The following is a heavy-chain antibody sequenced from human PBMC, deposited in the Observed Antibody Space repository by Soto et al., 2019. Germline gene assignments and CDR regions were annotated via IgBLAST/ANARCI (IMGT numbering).Heavy chain of an antibody. CDR2: IYYSGST. V-gene: IGHV4-39*01. CDR3: ASFYGDYAADY. J-gene: IGHJ4*02. CDR1: GGSISSSSYY. Sequence: SETLSLTCTVSGGSISSSSYYWGWIRQPPGKGLEWIGSIYYSGSTYYNPSLKSRVTISVDTSKNQFSLKLSSVTAADTAVYYCASFYGDYAADYWGQGTLVTVSS. D-gene: IGHD4-17*01.